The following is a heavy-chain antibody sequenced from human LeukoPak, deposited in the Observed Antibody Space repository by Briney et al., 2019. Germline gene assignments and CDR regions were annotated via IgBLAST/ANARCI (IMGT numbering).Heavy chain of an antibody. CDR3: ARRARASIAAAPYYFDY. CDR2: INAGNGNT. D-gene: IGHD6-13*01. J-gene: IGHJ4*03. V-gene: IGHV1-3*03. Sequence: ASVKVSCKASGYTFTGYAMHWVRQAPGQRLEWMGWINAGNGNTKYSQEFQGRVTITRDTSASTAYMELSSLRSEDMAVYYCARRARASIAAAPYYFDYWGQGTMVTVSS. CDR1: GYTFTGYA.